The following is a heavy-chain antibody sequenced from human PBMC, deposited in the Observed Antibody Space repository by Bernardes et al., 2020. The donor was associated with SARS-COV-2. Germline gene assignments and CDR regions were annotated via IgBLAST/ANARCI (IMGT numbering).Heavy chain of an antibody. CDR1: GFTFSRYW. D-gene: IGHD3-22*01. CDR3: ARLEDSSGYLDY. V-gene: IGHV3-74*01. Sequence: GGSLRLSCAASGFTFSRYWMHWVRQAPGKGLEWVSRINSDGSSTSYADSVKGRFTISRDNAKNTLYVQMNSLRVEDTAVYYCARLEDSSGYLDYWGQGTLVTVSS. CDR2: INSDGSST. J-gene: IGHJ4*02.